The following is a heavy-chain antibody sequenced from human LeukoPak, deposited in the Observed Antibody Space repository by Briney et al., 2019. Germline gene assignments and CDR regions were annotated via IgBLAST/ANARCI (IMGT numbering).Heavy chain of an antibody. J-gene: IGHJ6*02. CDR1: GYTLTELS. V-gene: IGHV1-24*01. CDR2: FDPEDGET. Sequence: GASVKVSCKVSGYTLTELSMHWVRQAPGKGLEWMGGFDPEDGETIYAQKFQGRVTMTEDRSTDTAYMELSSLRSEDTAVYYCATGNPDIVVVPAAARGYYYYGMDVWGQGTTVTVSS. CDR3: ATGNPDIVVVPAAARGYYYYGMDV. D-gene: IGHD2-2*01.